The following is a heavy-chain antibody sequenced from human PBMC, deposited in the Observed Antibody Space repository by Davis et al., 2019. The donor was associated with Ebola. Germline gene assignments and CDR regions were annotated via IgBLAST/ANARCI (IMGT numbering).Heavy chain of an antibody. CDR3: VRDTAFRGHSDAFDV. J-gene: IGHJ3*01. V-gene: IGHV3-53*01. CDR2: LHSGGVT. D-gene: IGHD4-23*01. CDR1: PFPFIPHS. Sequence: PGGSLRLSFPPSPFPFIPHSMAWVRQAPRQGLEWVSSLHSGGVTFYADSVKGRFTMSRDESRNMVYLHLTSLRVGDTATYYCVRDTAFRGHSDAFDVWGQGTEVAVSS.